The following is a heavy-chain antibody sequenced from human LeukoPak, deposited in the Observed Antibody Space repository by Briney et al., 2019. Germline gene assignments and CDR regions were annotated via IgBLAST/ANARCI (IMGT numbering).Heavy chain of an antibody. V-gene: IGHV4-30-2*01. D-gene: IGHD2-2*01. J-gene: IGHJ6*04. CDR2: IYHNGST. CDR3: ARLIVVIPKKNDYHYYYGMDV. Sequence: SSETLSLTCAVSGGSTSSGSHSWSWIRQPPGKGLECIGFIYHNGSTYHNPSLKSRVTISVDRSKNQFSLRLSSVTAADTAAYYCARLIVVIPKKNDYHYYYGMDVWGKGTTVTVSS. CDR1: GGSTSSGSHS.